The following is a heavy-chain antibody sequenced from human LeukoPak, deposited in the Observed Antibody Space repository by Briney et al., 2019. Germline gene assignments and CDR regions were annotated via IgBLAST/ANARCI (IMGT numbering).Heavy chain of an antibody. CDR3: AKAYFPLYSSSWYVGDFFDY. CDR2: ISWNSGSI. D-gene: IGHD6-13*01. CDR1: GFTFDDYA. J-gene: IGHJ4*02. V-gene: IGHV3-9*01. Sequence: GGSLRLSCAASGFTFDDYAMHWVRQAPGKGLEWVSGISWNSGSIGYADSVKGRFTISRDNAKNSLYLQMNRLRAEDTALYYCAKAYFPLYSSSWYVGDFFDYWGQGTLVTVSS.